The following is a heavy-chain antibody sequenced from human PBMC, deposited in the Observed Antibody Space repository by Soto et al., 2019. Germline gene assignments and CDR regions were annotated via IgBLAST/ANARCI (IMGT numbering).Heavy chain of an antibody. V-gene: IGHV3-23*01. CDR2: IGGTDGDSDGVP. J-gene: IGHJ3*01. CDR1: GFILNNYA. Sequence: VQLLESGGDLVQPGGSLRLSCVASGFILNNYAMSWVRQAPGKGLEWVSTIGGTDGDSDGVPWYEDSVKGRFTISRDSCASTLCLHMDNLRAEGAAVYYCVKRGGSWGGFDFWGQGTRVVVSS. CDR3: VKRGGSWGGFDF. D-gene: IGHD2-15*01.